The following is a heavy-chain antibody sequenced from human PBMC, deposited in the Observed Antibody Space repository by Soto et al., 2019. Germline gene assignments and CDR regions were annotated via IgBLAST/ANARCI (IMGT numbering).Heavy chain of an antibody. CDR3: IWQQDFCYGRAV. CDR1: GFSFSPAW. V-gene: IGHV3-15*07. D-gene: IGHD6-13*01. J-gene: IGHJ6*02. CDR2: IKSKGGGGTA. Sequence: EVQLVESGGGLVTPGGSLTLSCAASGFSFSPAWMNWVRQAPGKGLEWVGLIKSKGGGGTADYAAPVKGRFIISRDDSKNTIYLQMNSLKPEDTALYYCIWQQDFCYGRAVWGQGTRVTVSS.